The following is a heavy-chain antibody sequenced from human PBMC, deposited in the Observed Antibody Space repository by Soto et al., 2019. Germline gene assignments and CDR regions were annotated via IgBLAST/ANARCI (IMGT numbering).Heavy chain of an antibody. CDR1: GFTFITYG. V-gene: IGHV3-30*18. D-gene: IGHD2-21*02. Sequence: AGGSLRLSCIASGFTFITYGMHWVRQAPGKGLEWVAVISYDGSNKYYADSVKGRFTISRDNSKNTLYLQMNSLRAEDTAVYYCAKGQVTVVTPGYFHHWGQGTLVTVSS. CDR3: AKGQVTVVTPGYFHH. J-gene: IGHJ1*01. CDR2: ISYDGSNK.